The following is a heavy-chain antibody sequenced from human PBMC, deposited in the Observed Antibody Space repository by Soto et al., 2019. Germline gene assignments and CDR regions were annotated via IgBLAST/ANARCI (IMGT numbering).Heavy chain of an antibody. CDR3: AREAKELDSSGYYYHYFDY. D-gene: IGHD3-22*01. CDR1: GGSISSYY. J-gene: IGHJ4*02. Sequence: TSETLSLTCTVSGGSISSYYWSWIRQPPGKGLEWIGYIYYSGSTNYNPSLKSRVTISVDTSKNQFSLKLSSVTAADTAVYYCAREAKELDSSGYYYHYFDYWGQGTLVTVSS. V-gene: IGHV4-59*01. CDR2: IYYSGST.